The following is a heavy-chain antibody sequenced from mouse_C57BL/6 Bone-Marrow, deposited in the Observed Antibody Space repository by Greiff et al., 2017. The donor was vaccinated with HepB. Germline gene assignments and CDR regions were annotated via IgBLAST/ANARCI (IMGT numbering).Heavy chain of an antibody. J-gene: IGHJ4*01. CDR2: ISNGGGST. CDR1: GFTFSDYY. V-gene: IGHV5-12*01. Sequence: EVKVVESGGGLVQPGGSLKLSCAASGFTFSDYYMYWVRQTPEKRLEWVAYISNGGGSTYYPDTVKGRFTISRDNAKNTLYLQMSRLKSEDTAMYYCARHYSYAMDYWGQGTSVTVSS. CDR3: ARHYSYAMDY.